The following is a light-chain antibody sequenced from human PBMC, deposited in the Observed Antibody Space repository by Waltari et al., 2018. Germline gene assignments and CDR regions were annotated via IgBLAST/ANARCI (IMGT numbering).Light chain of an antibody. CDR2: DVT. Sequence: QSALTQPASVSGSPGQSLTISCTGTSNHVGAYTYVYWYQQHPGKPPKLIIYDVTARPSGVSYRFTGSKSGDTASLTISGLQAEDEADYYCSSYTTTTTVIFGGGTKLTVL. V-gene: IGLV2-14*03. CDR1: SNHVGAYTY. J-gene: IGLJ2*01. CDR3: SSYTTTTTVI.